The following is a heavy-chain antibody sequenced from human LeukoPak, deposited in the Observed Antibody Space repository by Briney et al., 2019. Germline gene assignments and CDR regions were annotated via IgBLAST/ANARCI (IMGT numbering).Heavy chain of an antibody. CDR2: IYYSGST. CDR1: GASISNNNYY. CDR3: ASLPKWELPSY. J-gene: IGHJ4*02. Sequence: SETLSLTCIVSGASISNNNYYWGWIRQPSGKGLEWIGSIYYSGSTYYNPSLKSRVTISVDTSKNQFSLKLSSVTAADTAVYYCASLPKWELPSYWGQGTLVTVSS. V-gene: IGHV4-39*01. D-gene: IGHD1-26*01.